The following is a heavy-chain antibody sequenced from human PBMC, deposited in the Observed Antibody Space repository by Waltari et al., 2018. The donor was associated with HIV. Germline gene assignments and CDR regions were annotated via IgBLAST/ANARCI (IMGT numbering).Heavy chain of an antibody. V-gene: IGHV4-34*01. J-gene: IGHJ5*02. CDR1: GGSFSGYY. D-gene: IGHD4-17*01. CDR3: ARGGATVTHNWFDP. CDR2: IKHSGST. Sequence: QVQLQQWGAGLLKPSETLSLTCAVYGGSFSGYYWSWIRQPPGKGLEWIGEIKHSGSTNYNPSLKSRVTISVDTSKNQFSLKLSSVTAADTAVYYCARGGATVTHNWFDPWGQGTLVTVSS.